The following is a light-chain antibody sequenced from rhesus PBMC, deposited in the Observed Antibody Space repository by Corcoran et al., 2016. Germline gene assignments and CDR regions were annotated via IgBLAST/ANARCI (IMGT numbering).Light chain of an antibody. J-gene: IGKJ2*01. CDR3: LQYSSSPYS. CDR1: QRISSW. V-gene: IGKV1-22*01. CDR2: KAS. Sequence: DIQMTQSPSSLSASVGDTVTITCRASQRISSWLDWYQQKPGKATKLLIYKASSFQSGVPSRFSGSGSGTDFTLTISSRQPEDFATYYCLQYSSSPYSFGQGTKVEIK.